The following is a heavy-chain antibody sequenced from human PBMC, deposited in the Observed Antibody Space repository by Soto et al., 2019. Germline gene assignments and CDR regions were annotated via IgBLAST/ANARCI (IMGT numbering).Heavy chain of an antibody. D-gene: IGHD6-19*01. CDR2: IDPSDSYT. J-gene: IGHJ6*02. CDR3: ASRAGGIAVAGPYYYYGMDV. V-gene: IGHV5-10-1*01. Sequence: PGESLKLSCKGSGYSFTSYWISWVRQMPGKGLERMGRIDPSDSYTNYSPSFQGHVTISADKSISTAYLQWSSLKASDTAMYYCASRAGGIAVAGPYYYYGMDVWGQGTTVTVSS. CDR1: GYSFTSYW.